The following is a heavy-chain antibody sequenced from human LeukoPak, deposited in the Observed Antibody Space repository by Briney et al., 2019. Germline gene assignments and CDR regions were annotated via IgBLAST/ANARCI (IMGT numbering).Heavy chain of an antibody. J-gene: IGHJ4*02. CDR1: GRSIGSYF. Sequence: SETLSLTCTISGRSIGSYFWNWIRQSPGKGLEWIGYVYYSGSTDYNPSLTSRATISIDTSNNHFSLKLSSVTAADTAVYYCARDSAVRGVLGLWGQGTLVTVSS. V-gene: IGHV4-59*01. CDR3: ARDSAVRGVLGL. D-gene: IGHD3-10*01. CDR2: VYYSGST.